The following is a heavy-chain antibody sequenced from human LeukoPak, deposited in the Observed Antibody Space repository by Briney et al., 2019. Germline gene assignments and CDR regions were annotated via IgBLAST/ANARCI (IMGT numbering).Heavy chain of an antibody. J-gene: IGHJ4*02. Sequence: GGSLRLSCAASGVTSRNAWMSWVRQAPGKGLEGGSGIKSKTDGGTPDYAAPVKGRFTISRDDSKNTLYLQMNSLKTEDTAVYYCTTLGGIWGQGTLVTVSS. CDR1: GVTSRNAW. V-gene: IGHV3-15*01. D-gene: IGHD3-16*01. CDR2: IKSKTDGGTP. CDR3: TTLGGI.